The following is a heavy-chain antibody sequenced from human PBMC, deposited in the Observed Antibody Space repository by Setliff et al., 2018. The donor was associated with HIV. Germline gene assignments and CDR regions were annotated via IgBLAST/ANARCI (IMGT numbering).Heavy chain of an antibody. CDR2: IHYSGAT. Sequence: TSETLSLTCTVSGGSISSHYWIWIRQPPGKGLEWIGYIHYSGATNYNPSLKSRVTISLDTSRTQFSLRLSSVTAADTAVYYCARDSPADGGNPGRFQRWGQGTLVTVSS. D-gene: IGHD2-15*01. CDR1: GGSISSHY. J-gene: IGHJ1*01. CDR3: ARDSPADGGNPGRFQR. V-gene: IGHV4-59*11.